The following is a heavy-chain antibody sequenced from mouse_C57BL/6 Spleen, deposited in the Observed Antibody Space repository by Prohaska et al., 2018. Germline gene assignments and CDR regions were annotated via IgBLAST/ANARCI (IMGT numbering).Heavy chain of an antibody. Sequence: QVQLQQPGAELVMPGASVKLSCKASGYTFTSYWMHWVKQRPGQGLEWIGEIDPSDSYTNDNQKFKGKATLTVDKSSSTAYMQLSSLTSEDSAVYYCAITGDAYWGQGTLVTVS. J-gene: IGHJ3*01. CDR1: GYTFTSYW. D-gene: IGHD4-1*01. CDR3: AITGDAY. CDR2: IDPSDSYT. V-gene: IGHV1-69*01.